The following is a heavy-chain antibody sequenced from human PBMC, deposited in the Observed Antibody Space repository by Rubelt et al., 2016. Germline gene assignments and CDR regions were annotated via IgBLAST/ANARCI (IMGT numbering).Heavy chain of an antibody. Sequence: VKPSETLSLTCTVSGGSISSSSYYWGWIRQPPGKGLEWIGSIYYSGSTYYNPSLKSRVTISVDTSKNQFSLKLRSVTAADTAVYYCARVREQWLVRGGNWFDPWGQGTLVTVSS. CDR3: ARVREQWLVRGGNWFDP. CDR1: GGSISSSSYY. CDR2: IYYSGST. J-gene: IGHJ5*02. D-gene: IGHD6-19*01. V-gene: IGHV4-39*07.